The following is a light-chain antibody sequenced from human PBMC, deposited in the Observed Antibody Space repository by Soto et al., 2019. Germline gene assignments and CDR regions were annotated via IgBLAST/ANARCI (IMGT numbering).Light chain of an antibody. J-gene: IGLJ1*01. CDR2: EVS. CDR1: SSDVGAYDL. CDR3: SSYTTSSTLV. Sequence: QSALAQPASVSGSPGQSITISCTGTSSDVGAYDLVSWYQHHPGKAPKLIIYEVSNRPSWVSDRFSGSKSGNTASLTISGLQAEDETDYYCSSYTTSSTLVFGTGTKVTVL. V-gene: IGLV2-14*01.